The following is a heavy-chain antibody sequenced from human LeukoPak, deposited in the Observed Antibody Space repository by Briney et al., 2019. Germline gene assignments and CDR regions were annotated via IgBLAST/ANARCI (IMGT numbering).Heavy chain of an antibody. CDR3: ARAIAVSPWYFDL. J-gene: IGHJ2*01. Sequence: PGGSLRLSCAASGFTFSDYHMSWIRQAPGKGLEWVSYIRSSSSDINYADSARGRFTISRDNAKNSLYLQMNSLRAEDTAVYYCARAIAVSPWYFDLWGRGTLVTVSS. CDR2: IRSSSSDI. D-gene: IGHD6-19*01. V-gene: IGHV3-11*03. CDR1: GFTFSDYH.